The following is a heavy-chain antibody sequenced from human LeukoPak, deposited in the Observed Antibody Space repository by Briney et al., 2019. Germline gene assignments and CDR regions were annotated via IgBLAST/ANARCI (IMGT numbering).Heavy chain of an antibody. CDR2: IYYSGST. J-gene: IGHJ4*02. CDR3: ARRQYYDILT. V-gene: IGHV4-39*01. Sequence: TSETLSLTCTVSGGSISSSSYYWGWIRQPPGEGLEWIGSIYYSGSTYYNPSLKSRVTISVDTSKNQFSLKLSSVTAADTAVYYCARRQYYDILTWGQGTLVTVSS. CDR1: GGSISSSSYY. D-gene: IGHD3-9*01.